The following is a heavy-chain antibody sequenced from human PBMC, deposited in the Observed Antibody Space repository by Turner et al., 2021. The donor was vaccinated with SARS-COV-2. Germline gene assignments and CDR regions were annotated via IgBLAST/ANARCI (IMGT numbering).Heavy chain of an antibody. CDR1: GFTFSSYG. CDR3: AREAPGPMAFFDY. CDR2: IWYDGSNK. V-gene: IGHV3-33*01. Sequence: QVQLVESGGGVVQPGRSQRLSCAASGFTFSSYGMHWVRQAPGKGLEWVAVIWYDGSNKYYADSVKGRITISRDNSKNTLYLQMNSLRAEDTAVYYCAREAPGPMAFFDYWGQGTLVTVSS. J-gene: IGHJ4*02. D-gene: IGHD2-8*01.